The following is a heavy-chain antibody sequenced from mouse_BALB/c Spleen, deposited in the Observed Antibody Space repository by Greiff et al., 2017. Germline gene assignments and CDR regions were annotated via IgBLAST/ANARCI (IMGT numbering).Heavy chain of an antibody. CDR2: IHYSGST. CDR3: ARDYGPWFAY. J-gene: IGHJ3*01. D-gene: IGHD1-2*01. V-gene: IGHV3-1*02. Sequence: EVHLVESGPDLVKPSQSLSLTCTVTVYSITSGSSWPWIRQFPGNKLEWMGYIHYSGSTNYNPSLKSRISITRDTSQNQFFLQLNSVTTEDTATYYCARDYGPWFAYWGQGTLVTVSA. CDR1: VYSITSGSS.